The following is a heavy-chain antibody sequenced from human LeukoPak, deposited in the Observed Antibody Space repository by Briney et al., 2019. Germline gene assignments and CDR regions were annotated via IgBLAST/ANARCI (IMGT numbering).Heavy chain of an antibody. J-gene: IGHJ6*04. CDR2: ISSSSTYI. V-gene: IGHV3-21*01. D-gene: IGHD3-10*02. CDR3: AELGITMIGGG. CDR1: GFIFSSYS. Sequence: GSLRLSCAASGFIFSSYSMNWVRQAPGKGLEWVSSISSSSTYIYYADSVKGRFTISRDNAKNSLYLQMNSLRAEDTAVYHCAELGITMIGGGWGKGTTVTISS.